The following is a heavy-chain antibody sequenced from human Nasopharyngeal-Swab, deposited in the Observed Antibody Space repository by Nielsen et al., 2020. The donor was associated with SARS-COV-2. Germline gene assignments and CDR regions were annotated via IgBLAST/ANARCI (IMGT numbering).Heavy chain of an antibody. V-gene: IGHV3-7*01. D-gene: IGHD2-2*01. Sequence: GESLKISCAASGFTFSSYWMSWVRQAPGKGLEWVANIKQDGSEKYYADSVKGRFTISRDNSKNTLYLQMNSLRAEDTAVYYCARGCSSTSCYRSDGMDVWGQGTTVTVSS. J-gene: IGHJ6*02. CDR1: GFTFSSYW. CDR3: ARGCSSTSCYRSDGMDV. CDR2: IKQDGSEK.